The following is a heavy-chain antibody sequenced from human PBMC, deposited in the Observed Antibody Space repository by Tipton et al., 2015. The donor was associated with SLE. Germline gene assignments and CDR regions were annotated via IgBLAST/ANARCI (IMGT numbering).Heavy chain of an antibody. CDR1: GGSISSYY. CDR3: ARSPRGGGYYPYYFDY. V-gene: IGHV4-59*01. J-gene: IGHJ4*02. D-gene: IGHD3-3*01. Sequence: LRLSCTVSGGSISSYYWSWIRQPPGKGMEWIGSIYYSGSTNYNPSLKSRVTISVDTSKNQFSLKLSSVTAADTAVYYCARSPRGGGYYPYYFDYWGQGTLVTVSS. CDR2: IYYSGST.